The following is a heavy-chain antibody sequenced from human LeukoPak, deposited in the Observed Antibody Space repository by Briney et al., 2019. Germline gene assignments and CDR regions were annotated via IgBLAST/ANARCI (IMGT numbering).Heavy chain of an antibody. J-gene: IGHJ4*02. CDR1: GGSISSGGYY. CDR3: ARDVGLGTYFDY. CDR2: IYYSGST. Sequence: SETLSLTCTVSGGSISSGGYYWSWIRQHPGKGLEWIGYIYYSGSTYYNPSLKSRVTISVDTSKNQSSLKLSSVTAADTAVYYCARDVGLGTYFDYWGQGTLVTVSS. V-gene: IGHV4-31*03. D-gene: IGHD7-27*01.